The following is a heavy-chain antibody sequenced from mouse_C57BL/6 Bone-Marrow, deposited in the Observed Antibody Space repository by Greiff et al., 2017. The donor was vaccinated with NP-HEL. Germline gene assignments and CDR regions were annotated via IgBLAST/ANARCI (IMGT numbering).Heavy chain of an antibody. D-gene: IGHD1-1*01. CDR3: ARYRIITTVVAPHWYFDV. CDR1: GYTFTNYW. CDR2: IYPGGGYT. Sequence: QVQLKQSGAELVRPGTSVKMSCKASGYTFTNYWIGWAKQRPGHGLEWIGDIYPGGGYTNYNEKFKGKATLTADKSSSTAYMQFSSLTSEDSAIYYCARYRIITTVVAPHWYFDVWGTGTTVTVSS. J-gene: IGHJ1*03. V-gene: IGHV1-63*01.